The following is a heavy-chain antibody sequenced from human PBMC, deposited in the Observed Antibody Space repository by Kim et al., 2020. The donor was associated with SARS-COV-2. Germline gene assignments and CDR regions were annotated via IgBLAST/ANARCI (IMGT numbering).Heavy chain of an antibody. CDR1: GGSISSYY. CDR2: IYYSGST. CDR3: ARGGGSSGWYS. Sequence: SETLSLTCTVSGGSISSYYWSWIRQPPGKGLEWIGYIYYSGSTNYNPSLKSRVTISVDTSKNQFSLKLSSVTAAGTAVYYCARGGGSSGWYSWGQGTLVTVSS. D-gene: IGHD6-19*01. J-gene: IGHJ4*02. V-gene: IGHV4-59*08.